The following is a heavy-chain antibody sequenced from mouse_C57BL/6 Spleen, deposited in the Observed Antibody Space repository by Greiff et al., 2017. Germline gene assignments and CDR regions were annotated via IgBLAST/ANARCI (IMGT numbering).Heavy chain of an antibody. CDR3: ARRNYGTGDAMDY. CDR2: INPSNGGT. Sequence: QVQLQQPGTELVKPGASVKLSCKASGYTFASYWMHWVKQRPGQGLEWIGNINPSNGGTNYNEKFKSKATLTVDESSSTAYMQRSSLTSEDAAVYYCARRNYGTGDAMDYWGQGTSVTVSS. J-gene: IGHJ4*01. V-gene: IGHV1-53*01. CDR1: GYTFASYW. D-gene: IGHD1-1*01.